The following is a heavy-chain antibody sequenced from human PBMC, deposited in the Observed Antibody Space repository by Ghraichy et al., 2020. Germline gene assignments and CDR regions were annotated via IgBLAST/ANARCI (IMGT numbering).Heavy chain of an antibody. V-gene: IGHV3-23*01. CDR1: GFTFSSYA. CDR3: ARGEAVADLYWYFDL. J-gene: IGHJ2*01. CDR2: ISGSGGST. Sequence: GGSLRLSCAASGFTFSSYAMSWVRQAPGKGLEWVSAISGSGGSTYYADSVKGRFTISRDNSKNTLYLQMNSLRAEDTAVYYCARGEAVADLYWYFDLWGRGTLVTVSS. D-gene: IGHD6-19*01.